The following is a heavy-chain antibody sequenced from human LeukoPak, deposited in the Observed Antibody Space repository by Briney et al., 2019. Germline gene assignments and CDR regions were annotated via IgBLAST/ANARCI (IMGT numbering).Heavy chain of an antibody. CDR1: GGTFRSYA. D-gene: IGHD5-18*01. CDR2: IIPIFGTA. CDR3: ARDQGYRYGYGDFDY. Sequence: SVKVSCKASGGTFRSYAISWVRQAPGQGLEWMGGIIPIFGTANYAQKIQGRVTITADESTSTAYMELSSLRSEDTAVYYCARDQGYRYGYGDFDYWGQGTLVTVSS. J-gene: IGHJ4*02. V-gene: IGHV1-69*13.